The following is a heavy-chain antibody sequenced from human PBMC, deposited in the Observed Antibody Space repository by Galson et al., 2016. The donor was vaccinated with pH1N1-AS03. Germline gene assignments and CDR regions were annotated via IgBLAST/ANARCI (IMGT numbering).Heavy chain of an antibody. CDR2: ITPYNDNT. V-gene: IGHV1-18*01. D-gene: IGHD6-6*01. CDR3: ARDVGEYGWLDP. Sequence: QSGAEVKKPGASVKVACKASGYTFRTYGISWVRQAPGQGLEWMAWITPYNDNTNYGQKFEDRITLTTDTATTTVYMELRNLRSDDTALYFCARDVGEYGWLDPWGQGTLVTVSS. CDR1: GYTFRTYG. J-gene: IGHJ5*02.